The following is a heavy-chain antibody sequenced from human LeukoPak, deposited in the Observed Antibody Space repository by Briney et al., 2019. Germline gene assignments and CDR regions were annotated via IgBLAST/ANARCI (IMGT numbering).Heavy chain of an antibody. CDR3: ARHVLKRGSAKSDYYYYYMDV. J-gene: IGHJ6*03. V-gene: IGHV4-34*01. CDR1: GGSFSGYY. D-gene: IGHD2-15*01. Sequence: SETLSLTCAVYGGSFSGYYWSWIRQPPGKGLEWIGEINHSGSTNYNPYLKSRVTISVDTSKNQFSLKLSSVTAADTAVYYCARHVLKRGSAKSDYYYYYMDVWGKGTTVTVSS. CDR2: INHSGST.